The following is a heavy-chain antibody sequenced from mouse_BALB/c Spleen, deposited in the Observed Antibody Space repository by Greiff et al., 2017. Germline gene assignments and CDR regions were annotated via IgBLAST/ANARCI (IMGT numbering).Heavy chain of an antibody. D-gene: IGHD2-13*01. CDR3: ASRDPGFAY. J-gene: IGHJ3*01. V-gene: IGHV1S137*01. Sequence: VQLQQSGAELVRPGVSVKISCKGSGYTFTDYAMHWVKQSHAKSLEWIGVISTYYGDASYNQKFKGKATMTVDKSSSTAYMELARLTSEDSAIYYCASRDPGFAYWGQGTLVTVSA. CDR2: ISTYYGDA. CDR1: GYTFTDYA.